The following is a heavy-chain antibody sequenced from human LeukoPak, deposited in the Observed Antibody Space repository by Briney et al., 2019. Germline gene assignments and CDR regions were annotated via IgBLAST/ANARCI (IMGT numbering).Heavy chain of an antibody. V-gene: IGHV1-69*05. CDR2: IIPIFGTA. Sequence: SVKVSCKASGGTFSSYAISWVRQAPVQGLEWMGRIIPIFGTANYAQKFQGRVTITTDESTSTAYMELSSLRSEDTAVYYCAREEVTTPHYFDYWGQGTLVTVSS. CDR3: AREEVTTPHYFDY. D-gene: IGHD4-17*01. J-gene: IGHJ4*02. CDR1: GGTFSSYA.